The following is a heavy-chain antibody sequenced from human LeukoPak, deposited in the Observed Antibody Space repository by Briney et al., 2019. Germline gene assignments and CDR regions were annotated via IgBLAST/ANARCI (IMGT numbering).Heavy chain of an antibody. CDR1: GFTFRSYG. J-gene: IGHJ4*02. Sequence: PGGSLRLSCAASGFTFRSYGMHWVRQAPGKGLEWVAVIWKDGINKYYADSVKGRFTISRDNYKNTLDLQMNSLRAEDTAVYYCARVQNEWQLLPGFDYWGQGTLVTVSS. D-gene: IGHD1-26*01. V-gene: IGHV3-33*01. CDR3: ARVQNEWQLLPGFDY. CDR2: IWKDGINK.